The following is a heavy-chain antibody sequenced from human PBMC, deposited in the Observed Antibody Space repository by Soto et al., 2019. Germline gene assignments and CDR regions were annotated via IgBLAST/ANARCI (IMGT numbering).Heavy chain of an antibody. CDR1: GGTFRNPP. V-gene: IGHV1-69*12. J-gene: IGHJ6*02. CDR2: IMPIFRTP. Sequence: QVQLKRFGAELRKPGSSVRVSSKALGGTFRNPPISWVRQAPGQGLEWMGGIMPIFRTPDYAQKFQGRVTITADESTSTAYMELSGLRSDDTAVYYCARDNDRPQLGGNYYYILDVWGHGTTVTVSS. CDR3: ARDNDRPQLGGNYYYILDV. D-gene: IGHD1-1*01.